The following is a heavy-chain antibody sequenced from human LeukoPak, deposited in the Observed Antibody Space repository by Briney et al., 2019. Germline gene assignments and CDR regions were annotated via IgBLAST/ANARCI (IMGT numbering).Heavy chain of an antibody. V-gene: IGHV3-23*01. Sequence: GGSLRLSCAASGFTFSSYAMSWVRQAPGKGLEWVSAIDTSGGHTYYADSVKGRFTISRDNSEDTLYLQMNSLRAEDTAVYYCARGSGSYWGHFDYWGQGTLVTVSS. CDR1: GFTFSSYA. CDR2: IDTSGGHT. D-gene: IGHD1-26*01. CDR3: ARGSGSYWGHFDY. J-gene: IGHJ4*02.